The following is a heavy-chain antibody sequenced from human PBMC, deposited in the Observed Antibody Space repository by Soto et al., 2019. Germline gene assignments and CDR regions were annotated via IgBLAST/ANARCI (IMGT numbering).Heavy chain of an antibody. D-gene: IGHD6-25*01. CDR2: IIPILGIA. Sequence: GASVKVSCKASGGTFSSYTISWVRQAPGQGLEWMGRIIPILGIANYAQKFQGRVTITADKSTSTAYMELSSLRSEDTAMYYCARGGIAADYMYVWGKGTTVTVAS. CDR3: ARGGIAADYMYV. CDR1: GGTFSSYT. J-gene: IGHJ6*03. V-gene: IGHV1-69*02.